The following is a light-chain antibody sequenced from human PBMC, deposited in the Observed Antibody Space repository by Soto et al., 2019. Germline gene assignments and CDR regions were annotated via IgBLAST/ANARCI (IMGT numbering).Light chain of an antibody. CDR3: ASYAGSNHYV. J-gene: IGLJ1*01. CDR1: SSDVGGYNY. Sequence: QSALTQPPSASGSPGQSVTISCTGTSSDVGGYNYVSWYQQHPGKAPKVLIYEVTKRPSGVPGRFSGSKSGDTASLTVSGLQSEDEATYYCASYAGSNHYVFGPGTKVTVL. V-gene: IGLV2-8*01. CDR2: EVT.